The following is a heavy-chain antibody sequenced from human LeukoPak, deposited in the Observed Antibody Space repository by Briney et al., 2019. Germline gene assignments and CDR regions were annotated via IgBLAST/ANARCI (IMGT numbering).Heavy chain of an antibody. CDR3: AKDLRDIVVLATAPKVY. CDR2: ISGRGDST. CDR1: GFTFSSYA. J-gene: IGHJ4*02. V-gene: IGHV3-23*01. D-gene: IGHD2-2*01. Sequence: PGGSLRLSRAASGFTFSSYAMTWVRQAPGKGLEWVSHISGRGDSTYSADSVKGRFTISRDNSKNTLYLQMNSLRAEDTAVYYCAKDLRDIVVLATAPKVYWGQGTLVTVSS.